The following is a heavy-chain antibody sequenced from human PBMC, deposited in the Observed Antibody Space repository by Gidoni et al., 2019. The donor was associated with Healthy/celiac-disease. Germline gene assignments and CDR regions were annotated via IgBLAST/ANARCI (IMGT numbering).Heavy chain of an antibody. CDR2: IYSSGNT. V-gene: IGHV4-31*03. CDR1: GDSISRSGYY. D-gene: IGHD6-19*01. CDR3: VGSSGWDKVYYYDVDV. Sequence: LSLTCTVSGDSISRSGYYWSWIRQHPGKGLEWIGCIYSSGNTYYNPSLKSRVTISVDTSKNHFSLRLTSVTAADTAVYYCVGSSGWDKVYYYDVDVWGQGTTVTVSS. J-gene: IGHJ6*02.